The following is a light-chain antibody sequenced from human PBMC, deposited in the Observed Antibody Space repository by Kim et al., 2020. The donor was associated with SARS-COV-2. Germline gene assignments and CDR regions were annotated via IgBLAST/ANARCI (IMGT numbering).Light chain of an antibody. CDR2: VNSDGSH. V-gene: IGLV4-69*01. Sequence: GASVKLTCTLSSGHSYYAIAWHQQQPERGPRYLMRVNSDGSHTKGDGIPDRFSGSSSGAERHLSISSLQSEDEADYYCQTLGTGVVFGGGTQLTVL. CDR1: SGHSYYA. CDR3: QTLGTGVV. J-gene: IGLJ2*01.